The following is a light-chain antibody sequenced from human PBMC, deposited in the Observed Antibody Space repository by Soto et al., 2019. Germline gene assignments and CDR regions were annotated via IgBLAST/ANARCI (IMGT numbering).Light chain of an antibody. V-gene: IGKV1D-13*01. CDR2: DAV. CDR1: QGISSE. J-gene: IGKJ4*01. CDR3: QQTNNFPLT. Sequence: ALQLTQSPSSLSASVGDRVTITCRASQGISSELAWYQQEPGKSPKLLIYDAVSLERGVPSRFSGSGSGTDFTLTITSLQPEDFATYYCQQTNNFPLTFGGGTKVEIK.